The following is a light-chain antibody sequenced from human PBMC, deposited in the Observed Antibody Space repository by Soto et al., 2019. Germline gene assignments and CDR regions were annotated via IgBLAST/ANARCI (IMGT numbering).Light chain of an antibody. Sequence: QSALTQPPSASGSPGQSVTISCTGTSNDVGGYDFVSWYQHHPGKAPKLMIFDVSKRPSGVPDRFSGSKSGNTASLTVSGLQAEDEADYYCSSYEGSNTWVFGGGTKVTVL. J-gene: IGLJ3*02. V-gene: IGLV2-8*01. CDR2: DVS. CDR3: SSYEGSNTWV. CDR1: SNDVGGYDF.